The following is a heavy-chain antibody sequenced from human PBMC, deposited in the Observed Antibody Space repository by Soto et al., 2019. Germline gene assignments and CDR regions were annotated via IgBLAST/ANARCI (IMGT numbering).Heavy chain of an antibody. D-gene: IGHD3-10*01. CDR3: ARVPSSSAFDI. CDR1: GGSISSYY. J-gene: IGHJ3*02. Sequence: SETLSLTCTVSGGSISSYYWSWIRQPPGKGLEWIGYIYYSGSTNYNPSLKSRVTISVDTSKNQFSLKLSSVTAADTAVYYCARVPSSSAFDIWGQGTMVTVSS. CDR2: IYYSGST. V-gene: IGHV4-59*01.